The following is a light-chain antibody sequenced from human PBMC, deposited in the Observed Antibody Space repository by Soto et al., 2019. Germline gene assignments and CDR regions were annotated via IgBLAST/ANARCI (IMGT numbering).Light chain of an antibody. V-gene: IGLV1-40*01. CDR2: DNS. CDR1: SSNIGAGYD. CDR3: QSYDSSLSGVI. Sequence: QSVLTQPPSVSGAPGQRVTISCTGSSSNIGAGYDVHWYQQLPGTAPKLLIYDNSNRPSGVPDRFSGSKSGTSASLAITGLQAEDEADYYCQSYDSSLSGVIFGGGTKVTVL. J-gene: IGLJ2*01.